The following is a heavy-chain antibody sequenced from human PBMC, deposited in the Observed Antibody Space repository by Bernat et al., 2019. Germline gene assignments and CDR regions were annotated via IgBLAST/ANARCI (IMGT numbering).Heavy chain of an antibody. D-gene: IGHD2-15*01. CDR1: GFTFSSYG. V-gene: IGHV3-33*06. J-gene: IGHJ2*01. Sequence: QVQLVESGGGVVQPGRSLRLSCAASGFTFSSYGMHWVRQAPGKGLEWVAVIWYDGSNKYYADSVKGRFTISRDNSKNTLYLQMNSLRAEDTAVYYCAKDRVYCSGGSCKSYWYFDLWGRGTLVTVSS. CDR2: IWYDGSNK. CDR3: AKDRVYCSGGSCKSYWYFDL.